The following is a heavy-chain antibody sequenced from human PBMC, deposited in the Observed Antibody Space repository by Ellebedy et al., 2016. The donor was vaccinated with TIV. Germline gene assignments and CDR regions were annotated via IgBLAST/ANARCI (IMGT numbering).Heavy chain of an antibody. CDR1: GGSISSYY. V-gene: IGHV4-59*08. D-gene: IGHD6-19*01. Sequence: MPSETLSPTCTVSGGSISSYYWSWIRQPPGKGLEWIGYIYYSGNTNYNPSLKSRVTISVDTSKNQFSLKLRSVTAADTAVYYCAELKWLAPAWYFDLWGRGTLVTVSS. CDR2: IYYSGNT. J-gene: IGHJ2*01. CDR3: AELKWLAPAWYFDL.